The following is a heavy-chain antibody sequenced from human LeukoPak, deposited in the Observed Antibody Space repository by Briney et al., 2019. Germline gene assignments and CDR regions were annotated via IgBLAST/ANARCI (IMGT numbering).Heavy chain of an antibody. CDR2: IKQDESEK. CDR3: ARDPYSSTWSYGMDI. V-gene: IGHV3-7*05. J-gene: IGHJ6*02. CDR1: GFTLSNYW. Sequence: GGSLRLSCTAFGFTLSNYWMSWVRQTPEKGLEWVANIKQDESEKVYVGSVKGRFTISRDNAKSSLYLQMSGLRADDTAVYYCARDPYSSTWSYGMDIWGQGTTVIVSS. D-gene: IGHD6-13*01.